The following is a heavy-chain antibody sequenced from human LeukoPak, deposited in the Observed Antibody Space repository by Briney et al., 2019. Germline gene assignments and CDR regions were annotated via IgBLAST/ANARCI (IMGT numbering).Heavy chain of an antibody. V-gene: IGHV4-39*07. J-gene: IGHJ5*02. CDR2: INHSGST. CDR3: ARGLKATPEGYWFDP. CDR1: GGSISSGSYY. Sequence: SETLSLTCTVSGGSISSGSYYWSWIRQPPGKGLEWIGEINHSGSTNYNPSLKSRVTISVDTSKNQFSLKLSSVTAADTAVYYCARGLKATPEGYWFDPWGQGTLVTVSS. D-gene: IGHD5-12*01.